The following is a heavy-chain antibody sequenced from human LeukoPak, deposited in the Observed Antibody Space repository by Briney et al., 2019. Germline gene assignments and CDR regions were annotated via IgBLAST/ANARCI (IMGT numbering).Heavy chain of an antibody. CDR3: AKMIQLWFKDNYYFDY. Sequence: GGSLRLSCAASGFTFSSYAMSWVRQAPGKGLEWVSAISGGGGSTYYADSVKGRFTISRDNSKNTLYLQMNSLRAEDTAVYYCAKMIQLWFKDNYYFDYWGQGTLVTVSS. J-gene: IGHJ4*02. CDR2: ISGGGGST. D-gene: IGHD5-18*01. V-gene: IGHV3-23*01. CDR1: GFTFSSYA.